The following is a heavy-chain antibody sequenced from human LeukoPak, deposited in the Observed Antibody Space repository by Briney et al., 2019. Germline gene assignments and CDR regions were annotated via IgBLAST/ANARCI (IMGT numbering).Heavy chain of an antibody. CDR3: AREAYSNYVDY. V-gene: IGHV4-59*01. J-gene: IGHJ4*02. CDR1: GGSTSSYY. D-gene: IGHD4-11*01. CDR2: IYYSGST. Sequence: SETLSLTCTVSGGSTSSYYWSWIRQPPGKGLEWIGYIYYSGSTNYNPSLKSRVTISVDTSKNQFSLKLSSVTAADTAVYYCAREAYSNYVDYWGQGTLVTVSS.